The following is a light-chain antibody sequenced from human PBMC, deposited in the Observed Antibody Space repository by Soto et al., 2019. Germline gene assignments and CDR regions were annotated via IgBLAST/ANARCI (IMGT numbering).Light chain of an antibody. Sequence: EVLLTQSPGTLSLSPGERATLSCRASQSVSSNYLAWYQQKPGQAPRLLIYGSSTRATGIPDRFSGSGSGIDFTLTISRLEPEDFAVYYCQQYGSSPITFGQGTRLEMK. V-gene: IGKV3-20*01. J-gene: IGKJ5*01. CDR1: QSVSSNY. CDR3: QQYGSSPIT. CDR2: GSS.